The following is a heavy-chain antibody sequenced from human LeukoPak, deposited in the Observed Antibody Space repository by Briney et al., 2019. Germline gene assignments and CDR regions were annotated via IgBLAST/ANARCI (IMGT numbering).Heavy chain of an antibody. CDR1: GFTFSSYA. J-gene: IGHJ4*02. Sequence: PGGSLRLSCAASGFTFSSYAMSWVRQAPGEGLEWVSAISGSGGSTYYADSVKGRFTISRDNSKNTLYLQMNSLRAEDTAVYYCAKMTGSGYYYGDDYFDYWGQGTLVTVSS. CDR2: ISGSGGST. CDR3: AKMTGSGYYYGDDYFDY. D-gene: IGHD3-22*01. V-gene: IGHV3-23*01.